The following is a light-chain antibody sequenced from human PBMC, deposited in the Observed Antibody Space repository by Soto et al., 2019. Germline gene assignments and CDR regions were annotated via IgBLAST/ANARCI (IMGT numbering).Light chain of an antibody. V-gene: IGKV3-15*01. CDR2: GAS. J-gene: IGKJ5*01. Sequence: EIVITQSPATLSVSPGERSTLSRRASQSVSSNLAWYQQKPGQAPRLLIYGASTRATGIPARFSGSGSGTEFTLTISSLQSEDFAVYYCQNRSNWPPTFGKGTRLEI. CDR1: QSVSSN. CDR3: QNRSNWPPT.